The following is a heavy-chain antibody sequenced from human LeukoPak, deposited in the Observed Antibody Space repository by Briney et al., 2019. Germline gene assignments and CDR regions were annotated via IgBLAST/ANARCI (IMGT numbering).Heavy chain of an antibody. V-gene: IGHV4-30-4*01. CDR2: IYYSGST. Sequence: SETLSLTCTVSGGSISNGDYYWSWIRQPPGKGLEWIGYIYYSGSTYYNPSLKSRVTISVDTSKNQFSLKLSSVTAADTAVYYCARLLRASGSYNYWGQGTLVTVSS. CDR1: GGSISNGDYY. CDR3: ARLLRASGSYNY. J-gene: IGHJ4*02. D-gene: IGHD1-26*01.